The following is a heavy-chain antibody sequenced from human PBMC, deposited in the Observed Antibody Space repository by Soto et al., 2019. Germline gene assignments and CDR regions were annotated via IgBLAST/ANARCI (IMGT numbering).Heavy chain of an antibody. CDR2: IYWDDDK. J-gene: IGHJ4*02. CDR3: AHLYDSSGYYSFAFDY. D-gene: IGHD3-22*01. CDR1: GFSLSTSGVG. V-gene: IGHV2-5*02. Sequence: QITLKESGPTLVKPTQTLTLTCTFSGFSLSTSGVGVGWIRQPPGKALEWLALIYWDDDKRYSPSLKSRLTITKDTSKNQVVLTMTNMDPVDTDTYYCAHLYDSSGYYSFAFDYWGQGTLVTVSS.